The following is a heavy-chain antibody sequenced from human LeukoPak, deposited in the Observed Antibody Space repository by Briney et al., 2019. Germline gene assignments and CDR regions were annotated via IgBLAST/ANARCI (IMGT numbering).Heavy chain of an antibody. D-gene: IGHD3-16*01. J-gene: IGHJ4*02. CDR1: GYTFTGYY. Sequence: ASVKVSCKASGYTFTGYYMHWVRQAPGQGLEWMGWINPNSGDTKYSQRFQGRVTMTRDTSIRTAYMELTRLRSDDTAVYYCATQRGSYLWGTDFDYWGQGTLVTVSS. CDR2: INPNSGDT. CDR3: ATQRGSYLWGTDFDY. V-gene: IGHV1-2*02.